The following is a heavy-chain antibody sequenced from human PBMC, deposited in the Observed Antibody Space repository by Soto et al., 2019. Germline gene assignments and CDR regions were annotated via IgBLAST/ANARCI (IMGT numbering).Heavy chain of an antibody. D-gene: IGHD2-15*01. CDR2: INSDGSST. J-gene: IGHJ4*02. CDR1: GFTFSSYW. Sequence: GGSLRLSCAASGFTFSSYWMHWVRQAPGKGLVWVSRINSDGSSTSYADSVKGRFTISRDNAKNTLYLQMNSLRAEDTAVYYCVREPLEPRSVVAPPGVDYWGQGTLVTGSS. CDR3: VREPLEPRSVVAPPGVDY. V-gene: IGHV3-74*01.